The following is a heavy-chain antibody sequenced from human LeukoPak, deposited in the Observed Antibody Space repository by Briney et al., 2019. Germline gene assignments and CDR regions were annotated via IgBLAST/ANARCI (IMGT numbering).Heavy chain of an antibody. J-gene: IGHJ4*02. V-gene: IGHV1-46*01. CDR3: ARDNDYVWGSYRYRRGGVFDY. CDR1: GYTFTSYY. Sequence: ASVKVSCKASGYTFTSYYMHWVRQAPGQGLEWMGIINPSGGSTSYAQKFQGRVTMTRDTSTSTVYMELSSLRSEDTAVYYCARDNDYVWGSYRYRRGGVFDYWGQGTLVTVSS. CDR2: INPSGGST. D-gene: IGHD3-16*02.